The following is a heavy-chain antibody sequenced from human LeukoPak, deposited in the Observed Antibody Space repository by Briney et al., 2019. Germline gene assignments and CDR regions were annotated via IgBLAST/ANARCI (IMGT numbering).Heavy chain of an antibody. J-gene: IGHJ4*02. CDR1: GGSISDYY. CDR2: MFYTGTG. Sequence: SETLSLTCAVSGGSISDYYWNWIRQPPGKGLEWIGHMFYTGTGNYNPSLKSRLTMSVDTSKNQFSLKLTSVSAADTAMYFCAKTGSLMGRFFDYWGQGIQVIVSS. V-gene: IGHV4-59*01. D-gene: IGHD3-10*01. CDR3: AKTGSLMGRFFDY.